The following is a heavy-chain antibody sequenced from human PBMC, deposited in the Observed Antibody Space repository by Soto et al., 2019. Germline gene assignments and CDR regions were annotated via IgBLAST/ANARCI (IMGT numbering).Heavy chain of an antibody. J-gene: IGHJ4*02. CDR3: ARDLGYYDSSGYFDY. CDR1: GFTFSDYY. D-gene: IGHD3-22*01. CDR2: ISSSDSII. Sequence: GGPVRLSCAASGFTFSDYYMSWIRQAPGKGLEWVSYISSSDSIIYYADSVKGRFTISRDNAKNSLYLQMNSLRAEDTAVYYCARDLGYYDSSGYFDYWGQGTLVTVSS. V-gene: IGHV3-11*01.